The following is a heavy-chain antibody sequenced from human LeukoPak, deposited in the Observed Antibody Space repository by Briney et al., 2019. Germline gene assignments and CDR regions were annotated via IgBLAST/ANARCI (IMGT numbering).Heavy chain of an antibody. D-gene: IGHD6-13*01. Sequence: PGGSLRLSCAASGFTFDDYTMHWVRQAPGKGLEWVSAISGSGGSTYYADSVKGRFTISRDNSKNTLYLQMNSLRAEDTAVYYCAKAAYSSSTNWFDPWGQGTLVTVSS. V-gene: IGHV3-23*01. CDR3: AKAAYSSSTNWFDP. CDR2: ISGSGGST. J-gene: IGHJ5*02. CDR1: GFTFDDYT.